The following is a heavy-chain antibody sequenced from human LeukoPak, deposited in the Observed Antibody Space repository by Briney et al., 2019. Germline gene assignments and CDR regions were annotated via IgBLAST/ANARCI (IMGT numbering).Heavy chain of an antibody. J-gene: IGHJ3*02. Sequence: GESLKISCKGSGYSFTSYWIGWVRQMPGKVLEWMGSIYPGDSDTRYSPSFQGQVTISADKSISTAYLQWSSLKASDTAMYYCARGLEGSSRWYRDDAFDIWGQGTMVTVSS. CDR2: IYPGDSDT. CDR3: ARGLEGSSRWYRDDAFDI. V-gene: IGHV5-51*01. D-gene: IGHD6-19*01. CDR1: GYSFTSYW.